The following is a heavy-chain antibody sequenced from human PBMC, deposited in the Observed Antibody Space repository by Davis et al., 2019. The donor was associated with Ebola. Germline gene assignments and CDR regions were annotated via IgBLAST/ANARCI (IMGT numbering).Heavy chain of an antibody. Sequence: GGSLRLSCAASGFTFSSYSMNWVRQAPGKGLEWVSAISGSGGSTYYADSVKGRFTISRDNSKNTLYLQMNSLRAEDTAVYYCARAQLWSGDWFDPWGQGTLVTVSS. D-gene: IGHD5-18*01. V-gene: IGHV3-23*01. CDR3: ARAQLWSGDWFDP. J-gene: IGHJ5*02. CDR2: ISGSGGST. CDR1: GFTFSSYS.